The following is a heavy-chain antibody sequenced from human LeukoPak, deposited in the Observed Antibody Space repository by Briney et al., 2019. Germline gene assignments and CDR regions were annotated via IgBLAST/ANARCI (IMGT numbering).Heavy chain of an antibody. CDR1: GFTVSSNY. J-gene: IGHJ6*02. Sequence: GGSLRLSCAASGFTVSSNYMSWVRQAPGKGLEWVSVIYSGGSTYYADSVKGRFTISRDNSKNTLYLQMNSLRAEDTAVYYCARGAAAGIYYYYYGMDVWGQGTTVTVSS. D-gene: IGHD6-13*01. CDR2: IYSGGST. V-gene: IGHV3-53*01. CDR3: ARGAAAGIYYYYYGMDV.